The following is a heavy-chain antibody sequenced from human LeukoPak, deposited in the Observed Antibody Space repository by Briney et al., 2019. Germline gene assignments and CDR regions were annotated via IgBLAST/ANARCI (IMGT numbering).Heavy chain of an antibody. CDR3: AISIANWLDP. Sequence: GESLKISCWGAGYSFATYWIGWGRRMAGEGVEWMGIIYPGDSHTRYSASFQGQVTISAAKSISTAYLQWSSLKASDTAMYYYAISIANWLDPWGQGTLVTVSS. CDR2: IYPGDSHT. CDR1: GYSFATYW. J-gene: IGHJ5*02. V-gene: IGHV5-51*01.